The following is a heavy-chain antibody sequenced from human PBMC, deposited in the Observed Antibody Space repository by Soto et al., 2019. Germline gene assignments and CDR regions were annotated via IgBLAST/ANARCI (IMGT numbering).Heavy chain of an antibody. Sequence: SETLSLTCTVSGGSISSSSYYWGWIRQPPGKGLEWIGSIYYSGSTYYNPSLKSRVTISVDTSKNQFSLKLSSVTAADTAVYYCARGAPRRYFDWLLNPQGYYYGMDVWGQGTTVTVSS. V-gene: IGHV4-39*01. D-gene: IGHD3-9*01. CDR1: GGSISSSSYY. J-gene: IGHJ6*02. CDR2: IYYSGST. CDR3: ARGAPRRYFDWLLNPQGYYYGMDV.